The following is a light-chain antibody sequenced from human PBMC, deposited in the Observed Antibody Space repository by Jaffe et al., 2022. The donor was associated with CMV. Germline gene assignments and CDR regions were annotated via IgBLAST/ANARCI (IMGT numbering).Light chain of an antibody. CDR3: QQYGSSPPFT. CDR2: GAS. Sequence: EIVLTQSPGTLSLSPGQRATLSCRASQRVSSNYLAWYQQKPGQAPRLLIFGASDRATGIPDRFSGSGSGTDFTLTISRLEPEDSAVYYCQQYGSSPPFTFGPGTKVDIK. CDR1: QRVSSNY. V-gene: IGKV3-20*01. J-gene: IGKJ3*01.